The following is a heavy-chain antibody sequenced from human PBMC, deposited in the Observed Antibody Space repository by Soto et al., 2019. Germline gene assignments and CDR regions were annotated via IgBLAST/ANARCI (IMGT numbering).Heavy chain of an antibody. CDR1: GGSISGSY. CDR2: IYTSGST. Sequence: SETLSLTCSVSGGSISGSYWSWIRQPAGKGLEWIGRIYTSGSTNYNPSLKSRVTMSVDTSKNQFSLKLSSVTAADTAVYYCARGSPEYVTAFDIRGQGTMVTVSS. J-gene: IGHJ3*02. D-gene: IGHD6-6*01. V-gene: IGHV4-4*07. CDR3: ARGSPEYVTAFDI.